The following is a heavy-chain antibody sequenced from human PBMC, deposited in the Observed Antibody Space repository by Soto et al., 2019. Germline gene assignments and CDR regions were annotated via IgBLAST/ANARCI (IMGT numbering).Heavy chain of an antibody. J-gene: IGHJ6*02. V-gene: IGHV1-58*02. CDR3: AAGRTYYYGSGSYYNDGYYYGMDV. Sequence: QMQLVQSGPEVKKPGTSVKVSCKASGFTFTSSAMQWVRQARGQRLEWIGWIVVGSGNTNYAQKFQERVTITRDMSTSTAYMELSSLRSEDTAVYYCAAGRTYYYGSGSYYNDGYYYGMDVWGQGTTVTVSS. D-gene: IGHD3-10*01. CDR2: IVVGSGNT. CDR1: GFTFTSSA.